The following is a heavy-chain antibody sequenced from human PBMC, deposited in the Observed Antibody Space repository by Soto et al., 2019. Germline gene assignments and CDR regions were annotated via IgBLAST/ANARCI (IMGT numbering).Heavy chain of an antibody. Sequence: PGGSLRLSCVASGFTFSAYYMTWIRQAPGKGLEWVSYIGSSGSPIYHADSVKGRFTISRDNAKNSLYLQMNSLRAEDTAVYYCARVGVIPLYSYMDVWGKGTTVTVSS. CDR3: ARVGVIPLYSYMDV. CDR1: GFTFSAYY. CDR2: IGSSGSPI. J-gene: IGHJ6*03. V-gene: IGHV3-11*04. D-gene: IGHD3-10*01.